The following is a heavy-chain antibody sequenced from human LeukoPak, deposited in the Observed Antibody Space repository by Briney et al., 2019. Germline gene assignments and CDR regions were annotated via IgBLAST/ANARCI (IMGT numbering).Heavy chain of an antibody. V-gene: IGHV3-53*01. CDR2: INSGGAT. CDR3: ARGLRSGLY. CDR1: GLIVSANY. D-gene: IGHD3-16*02. J-gene: IGHJ4*02. Sequence: PGGSLRLSCAASGLIVSANYMNWVRQAPGKGLEWVSIINSGGATFYADSVKGRFTISRDKNTLYLQMNSLGAEDTAVYYCARGLRSGLYWGQGTLVTVSS.